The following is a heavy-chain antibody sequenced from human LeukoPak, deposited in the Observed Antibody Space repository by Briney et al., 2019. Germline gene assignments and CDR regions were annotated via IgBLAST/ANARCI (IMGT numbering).Heavy chain of an antibody. J-gene: IGHJ3*02. CDR1: GGSISSGGYY. CDR2: IYYSGST. Sequence: SETLSLTCTVSGGSISSGGYYWSWIRQHPGKGLEWIGYIYYSGSTYYNPSLKSRVTISIDTSKNQSSLKLSPVTAADTAVYYCARDLSDYYGSGSYRPIDAFDIWGQGTMVTVSS. CDR3: ARDLSDYYGSGSYRPIDAFDI. D-gene: IGHD3-10*01. V-gene: IGHV4-31*03.